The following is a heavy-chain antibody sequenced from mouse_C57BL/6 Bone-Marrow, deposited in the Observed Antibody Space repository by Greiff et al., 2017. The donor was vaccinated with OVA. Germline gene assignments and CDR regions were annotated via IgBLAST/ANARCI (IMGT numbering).Heavy chain of an antibody. CDR1: GFTFSSYA. J-gene: IGHJ3*01. V-gene: IGHV5-4*03. CDR3: ARRRMVSFAY. Sequence: EVQRVESGGGLVKPGGSLKLSCAASGFTFSSYAMSWVRQTPEKRLEWVATISDGGSYTYYPDNVKGRFTISRDNAKNNLYLQMSHLKSEDTAMYYCARRRMVSFAYWGQGTLVTVSA. D-gene: IGHD2-1*01. CDR2: ISDGGSYT.